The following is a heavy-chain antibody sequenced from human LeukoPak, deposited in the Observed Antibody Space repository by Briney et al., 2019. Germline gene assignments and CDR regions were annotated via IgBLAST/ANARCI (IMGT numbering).Heavy chain of an antibody. V-gene: IGHV4-30-2*01. Sequence: PSETLSLTCAASGVSISTGGYSWSWIRQPPGKGLEWIGYIYHSGSTYYNPSLKSRVTISVDRSKNLFSLKLTSVTAADTAVYYCARTFGPMVRGVMGFDYWGQGTLVTVSS. CDR1: GVSISTGGYS. D-gene: IGHD3-10*01. CDR3: ARTFGPMVRGVMGFDY. J-gene: IGHJ4*02. CDR2: IYHSGST.